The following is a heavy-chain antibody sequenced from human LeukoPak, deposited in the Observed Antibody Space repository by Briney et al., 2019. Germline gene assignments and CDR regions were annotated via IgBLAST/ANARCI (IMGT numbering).Heavy chain of an antibody. CDR3: ARVDTAMVIDY. D-gene: IGHD5-18*01. J-gene: IGHJ4*02. V-gene: IGHV1-69*04. CDR1: GGTFSSYA. Sequence: ASVKVSCKASGGTFSSYAISWVRQAPGRGLEWMGRIIPILGIANYAQKFQGRVTITADKSTSTAYMELSSLRSEDTAVYYCARVDTAMVIDYWGQGTLVAVSS. CDR2: IIPILGIA.